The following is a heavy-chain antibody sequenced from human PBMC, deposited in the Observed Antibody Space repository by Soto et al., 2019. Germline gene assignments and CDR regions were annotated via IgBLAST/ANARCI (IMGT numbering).Heavy chain of an antibody. CDR1: GFTLSAYA. CDR2: IVTNGDT. CDR3: AKGIGGGRMGETDV. V-gene: IGHV3-23*01. J-gene: IGHJ6*02. Sequence: EVQLLESGGDLVQPGGSLRLSCAASGFTLSAYAMNWVRQAPGKGLEWVSGIVTNGDTYYADSVKGRFIISRDNSKNTLYLQQNGRRVDDTAVYYCAKGIGGGRMGETDVGGQGTTVTVSS. D-gene: IGHD3-16*01.